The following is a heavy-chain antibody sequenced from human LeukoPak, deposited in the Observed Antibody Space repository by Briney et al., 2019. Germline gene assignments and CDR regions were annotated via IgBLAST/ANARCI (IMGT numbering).Heavy chain of an antibody. Sequence: PGGSLRLSCAASGFTFSSYAMSWVRQAPGKGLEWVSAISGSGGSTYYADSVKGRFTISRGNSKNTLYLQMNSLRAEDTAVYYCAKDKGWGYSAYDFYGMDVWGQGTTVTVSS. D-gene: IGHD5-12*01. CDR2: ISGSGGST. J-gene: IGHJ6*02. CDR3: AKDKGWGYSAYDFYGMDV. CDR1: GFTFSSYA. V-gene: IGHV3-23*01.